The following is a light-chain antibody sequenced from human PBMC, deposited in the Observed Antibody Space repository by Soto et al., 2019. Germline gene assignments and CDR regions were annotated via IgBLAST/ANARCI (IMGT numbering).Light chain of an antibody. CDR3: QQYSNWPWT. J-gene: IGKJ1*01. V-gene: IGKV3-15*01. CDR2: GAS. Sequence: EIAMTQSAATLSASPGEIATLSCRASQSVSSNLAWYQKNPAQAPRLLIHGASSRATGIPARFSGSGSGTEFTLTIRSLQAEDFAVYCCQQYSNWPWTFGQGTKVEIK. CDR1: QSVSSN.